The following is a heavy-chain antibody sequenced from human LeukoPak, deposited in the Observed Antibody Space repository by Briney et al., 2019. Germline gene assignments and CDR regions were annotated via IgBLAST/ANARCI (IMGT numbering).Heavy chain of an antibody. CDR2: MNPNSGNT. V-gene: IGHV1-8*01. D-gene: IGHD3-10*01. CDR3: ARGWTMVRGVIIAY. Sequence: ASVKVSCKASGYTFTSYDINWLRQATGQGLEWMGWMNPNSGNTGYAQKFQGRVTMTRNTSISTAYMELSSLRSEDTAVYYCARGWTMVRGVIIAYWGQGTLVTVSS. J-gene: IGHJ4*02. CDR1: GYTFTSYD.